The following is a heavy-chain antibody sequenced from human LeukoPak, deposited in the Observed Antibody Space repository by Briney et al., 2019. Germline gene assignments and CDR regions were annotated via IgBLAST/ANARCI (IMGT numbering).Heavy chain of an antibody. V-gene: IGHV3-53*01. CDR2: IYSGGST. CDR3: AREVGKRDFDY. Sequence: GGSLRLSCAASGFTFSSYAMHWVRQAPGKGLEWVSVIYSGGSTYYADSVKGRFTISRDNSKNTLYLQMNSLRAEDTAVYYCAREVGKRDFDYWGQGTLVTVSS. CDR1: GFTFSSYA. D-gene: IGHD1-26*01. J-gene: IGHJ4*02.